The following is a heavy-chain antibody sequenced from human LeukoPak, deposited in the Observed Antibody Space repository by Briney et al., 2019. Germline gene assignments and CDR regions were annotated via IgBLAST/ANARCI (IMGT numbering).Heavy chain of an antibody. CDR2: INHSGST. J-gene: IGHJ4*02. Sequence: SETLSLTCAVYGGSFSGYYWSWIRQPPGKGLEWIGEINHSGSTNYNPSLKSRVTISVDTSKNQFSLKLSSVTAVDTAVYYCARIVRGYVDYWGQGTLVTVSS. CDR3: ARIVRGYVDY. V-gene: IGHV4-34*01. D-gene: IGHD2/OR15-2a*01. CDR1: GGSFSGYY.